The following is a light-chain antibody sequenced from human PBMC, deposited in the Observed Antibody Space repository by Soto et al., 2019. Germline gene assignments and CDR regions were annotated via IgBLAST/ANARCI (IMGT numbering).Light chain of an antibody. CDR2: LGS. J-gene: IGKJ2*01. CDR1: QSLLHSNGYNY. V-gene: IGKV2-28*01. Sequence: DIVMTQSPLSLPVTPGEPASISCRSSQSLLHSNGYNYLDWYLQKPGQSPQLLIYLGSNRASGVPDRFSGSGPGTDFTLKISRMGAEDVGVYYCMQALQTPPYTFGQGTKLEIK. CDR3: MQALQTPPYT.